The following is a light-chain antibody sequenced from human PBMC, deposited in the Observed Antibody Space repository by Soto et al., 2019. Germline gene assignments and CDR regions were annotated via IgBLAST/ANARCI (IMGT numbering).Light chain of an antibody. CDR3: QQYKSYSWT. V-gene: IGKV1-39*01. J-gene: IGKJ1*01. CDR1: QSITTY. Sequence: DIQMTQSPSSLSASVGDRVTITCRASQSITTYLHWYQQKPGKAPNLLIYAASNLQSGAPSRFSGSGSGTDFTLTISGLQPDDFATYYCQQYKSYSWTFGQGTKV. CDR2: AAS.